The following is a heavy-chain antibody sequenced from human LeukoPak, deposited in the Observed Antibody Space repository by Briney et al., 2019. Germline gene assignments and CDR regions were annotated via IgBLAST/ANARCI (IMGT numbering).Heavy chain of an antibody. V-gene: IGHV1-2*02. CDR1: GYTFTGYY. Sequence: GASVKVSCKASGYTFTGYYMHWVRQAPGQGLEWMGWINPNSGGTNYAQKFQGRVTMTRDTSISTAYMELSRLRSDDTAVYYCARNRGRYSSSSSFDYWGQGTLVTVSS. CDR3: ARNRGRYSSSSSFDY. J-gene: IGHJ4*02. D-gene: IGHD6-6*01. CDR2: INPNSGGT.